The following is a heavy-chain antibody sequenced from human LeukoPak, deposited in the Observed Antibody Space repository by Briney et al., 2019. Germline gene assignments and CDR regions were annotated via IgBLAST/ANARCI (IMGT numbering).Heavy chain of an antibody. CDR2: INTDGSST. J-gene: IGHJ4*02. D-gene: IGHD5-12*01. CDR1: GFTFSSYW. V-gene: IGHV3-74*01. Sequence: GGSLRLSCAASGFTFSSYWMHWVRQAPGKGLVWVSRINTDGSSTSYADSVKGRFTISRDNSKNTLYLQMNSLRAEDTAVYYCATMYYSGYPGYWGQGTLVTVSS. CDR3: ATMYYSGYPGY.